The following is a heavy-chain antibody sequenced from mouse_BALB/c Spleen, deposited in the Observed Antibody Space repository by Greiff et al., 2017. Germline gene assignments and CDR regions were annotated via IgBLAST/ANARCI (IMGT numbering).Heavy chain of an antibody. CDR3: TSYRAWFAY. J-gene: IGHJ3*01. CDR2: IRLKSNNYAT. Sequence: EVQRVESGGGLVQPGGSMKLSCVASGFTFSNYWMNWVRQSPEKGLEWVAEIRLKSNNYATHYAESVKGRFTISRDDSKSSVYLQMNNLRAEDTGIYYCTSYRAWFAYWGQGTLVTVSA. CDR1: GFTFSNYW. V-gene: IGHV6-6*02.